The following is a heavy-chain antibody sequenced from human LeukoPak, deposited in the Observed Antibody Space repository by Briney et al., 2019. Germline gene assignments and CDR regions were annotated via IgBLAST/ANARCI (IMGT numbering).Heavy chain of an antibody. CDR1: GGSISSSSYY. V-gene: IGHV4-39*01. J-gene: IGHJ3*02. D-gene: IGHD4-17*01. CDR3: ARHIDDYGDYRAFDI. CDR2: IYYSGST. Sequence: SETLSLTCTVSGGSISSSSYYWGWIRQPPGKGLEWIGSIYYSGSTYYNPSLKSRVTISVDTSKNQFSLKLSSVTAADTAVYYCARHIDDYGDYRAFDIWGQGTMVTVSS.